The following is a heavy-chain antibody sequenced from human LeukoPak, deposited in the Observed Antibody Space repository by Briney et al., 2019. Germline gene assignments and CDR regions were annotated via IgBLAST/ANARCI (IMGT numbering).Heavy chain of an antibody. CDR1: GGSISSSY. CDR2: INYSGST. D-gene: IGHD3-10*01. J-gene: IGHJ4*02. Sequence: PSETLSLTCTVSGGSISSSYWSWIRQPPGKGLEWIGYINYSGSTNHNPSLKSRVTISIDTSKNQFSLKLSSVTAADTAVYYCARVGSMVRGLITGSNFDYWGQGTLVTISS. CDR3: ARVGSMVRGLITGSNFDY. V-gene: IGHV4-59*01.